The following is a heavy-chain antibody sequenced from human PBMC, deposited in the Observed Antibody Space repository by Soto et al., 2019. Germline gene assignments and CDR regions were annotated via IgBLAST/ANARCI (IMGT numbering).Heavy chain of an antibody. V-gene: IGHV4-39*07. CDR3: ARDRREGNDILTGYYKSREGYYYMDV. CDR2: IYYSGST. J-gene: IGHJ6*03. CDR1: GGSISSSSYY. Sequence: SETLSLTCTVSGGSISSSSYYWGWIRQPPGKGLEWIGSIYYSGSTYYNPSLKSRVTISVDTSKNQFSLKLSSVTAADTAVYYCARDRREGNDILTGYYKSREGYYYMDVWGKGTTVTVSS. D-gene: IGHD3-9*01.